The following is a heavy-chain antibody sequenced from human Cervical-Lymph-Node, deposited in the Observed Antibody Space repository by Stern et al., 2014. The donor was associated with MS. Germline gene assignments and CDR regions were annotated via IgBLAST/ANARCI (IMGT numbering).Heavy chain of an antibody. CDR3: ARDPGIYDSSGYLDA. CDR2: ISYDGDNK. J-gene: IGHJ5*02. Sequence: VHLVESGGGVVQPGRSLRLSCAASGFTFSLYDMHWVRQAPGKGLEWVAAISYDGDNKFYTDSVKGGFTTSRDNSTGKPYIQLNSLRPEDTAIYYCARDPGIYDSSGYLDAWGQGTLVTVS. CDR1: GFTFSLYD. V-gene: IGHV3-30*03. D-gene: IGHD3-22*01.